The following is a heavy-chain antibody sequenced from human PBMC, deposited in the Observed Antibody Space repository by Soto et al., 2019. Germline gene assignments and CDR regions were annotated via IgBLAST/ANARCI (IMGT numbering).Heavy chain of an antibody. D-gene: IGHD6-6*01. CDR1: GYTFTSYD. CDR3: ARFSSSHYYYYGMDV. J-gene: IGHJ6*02. V-gene: IGHV1-8*01. Sequence: ASVKVSCKASGYTFTSYDINWVRQATGQGLEWMGWMNPNSGNTGYAQKFQGRVTMTRNTSISTAYMELSSLRSEDTAVYYCARFSSSHYYYYGMDVWGQGTTVTVSS. CDR2: MNPNSGNT.